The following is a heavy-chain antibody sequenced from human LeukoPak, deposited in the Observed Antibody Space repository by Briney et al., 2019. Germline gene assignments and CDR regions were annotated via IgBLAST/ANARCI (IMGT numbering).Heavy chain of an antibody. CDR2: IKQDGSEK. CDR3: ARGSYYWVF. V-gene: IGHV3-7*05. D-gene: IGHD3-10*01. CDR1: GFTFSNYW. Sequence: PGGSLRLSCAASGFTFSNYWMSWVRQAPGKGLEWVANIKQDGSEKYYVDSVKGRFTISRDNAKNSLYLQMNSLRAEDTAVYYCARGSYYWVFWGQGTLVTVSS. J-gene: IGHJ4*02.